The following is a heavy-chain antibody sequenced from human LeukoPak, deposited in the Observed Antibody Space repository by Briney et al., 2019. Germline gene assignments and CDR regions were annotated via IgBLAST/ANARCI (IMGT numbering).Heavy chain of an antibody. J-gene: IGHJ4*02. Sequence: GGSLRLSCAASGFTFSSYSMNWVRQAPGKGLEWVSSISSSSSYIYYADSVKGRFTISRDNAKNSLYLQMNSLRVEDTAVYYCAREGALYYDILTGCLDYWGQGILVTVSS. V-gene: IGHV3-21*01. CDR3: AREGALYYDILTGCLDY. CDR2: ISSSSSYI. CDR1: GFTFSSYS. D-gene: IGHD3-9*01.